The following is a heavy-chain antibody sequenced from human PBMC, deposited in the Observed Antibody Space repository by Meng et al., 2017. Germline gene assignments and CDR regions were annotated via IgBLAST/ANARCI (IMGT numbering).Heavy chain of an antibody. J-gene: IGHJ2*01. D-gene: IGHD1-1*01. V-gene: IGHV4-34*01. CDR1: GGSFSGYY. Sequence: QVQHQHEGGGLLTHSATTPPTCAVVGGSFSGYYWSWIRQPPGKGLEWIGEINHSGSTNYNPSLKSRVTISVDTSKNQFSLKLSSVTAADTAVYYCARGRSGTWPWYFDLWGRGTLVTVSS. CDR3: ARGRSGTWPWYFDL. CDR2: INHSGST.